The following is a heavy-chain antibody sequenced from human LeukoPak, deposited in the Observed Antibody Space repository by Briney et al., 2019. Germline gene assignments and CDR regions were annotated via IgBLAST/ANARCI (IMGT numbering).Heavy chain of an antibody. V-gene: IGHV1-69*13. CDR3: ARDESMVRGVPYYYYMDV. Sequence: SVKVSCKASGGTFSSYAISWVRQAPGQGLEWMGGIIPIFGTANYAQKFQGRVTITADESTSTAYMELSSLRSEDTAVYYCARDESMVRGVPYYYYMDVWGKGTTVTVSS. CDR2: IIPIFGTA. J-gene: IGHJ6*03. D-gene: IGHD3-10*01. CDR1: GGTFSSYA.